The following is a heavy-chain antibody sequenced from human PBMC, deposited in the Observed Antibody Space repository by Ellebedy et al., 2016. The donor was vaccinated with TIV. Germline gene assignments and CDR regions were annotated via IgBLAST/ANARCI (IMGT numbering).Heavy chain of an antibody. CDR2: ISSSSSTI. J-gene: IGHJ4*02. CDR1: GFTFSDYY. CDR3: ARVPSATEGYDYIWGSYRV. Sequence: GESLKISCAASGFTFSDYYMSWIRQAPGKGLEWVSYISSSSSTIYYADSVKGRFTISRDNAKNSLYLQMNSLRAEDTAVYYCARVPSATEGYDYIWGSYRVWGQGTLVTVSS. V-gene: IGHV3-11*04. D-gene: IGHD3-16*02.